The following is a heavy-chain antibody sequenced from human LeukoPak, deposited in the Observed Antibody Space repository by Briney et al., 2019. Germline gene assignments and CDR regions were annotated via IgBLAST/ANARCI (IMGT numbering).Heavy chain of an antibody. CDR1: GGSISSSSYY. Sequence: SETLSLTWTVSGGSISSSSYYWGWIRQPPGKGLEWIGSIYYSGSTYYNPSLKCRVTISVDTSKNQFSLKLSSVTAANTAVYYCARHPIVVVPAAMVVWFDPWGQGTLVTVSS. J-gene: IGHJ5*02. CDR3: ARHPIVVVPAAMVVWFDP. V-gene: IGHV4-39*01. CDR2: IYYSGST. D-gene: IGHD2-2*01.